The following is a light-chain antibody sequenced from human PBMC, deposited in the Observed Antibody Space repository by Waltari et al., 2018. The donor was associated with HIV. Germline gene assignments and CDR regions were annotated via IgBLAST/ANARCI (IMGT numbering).Light chain of an antibody. CDR3: QVWASTTDEGF. CDR1: NSKSKN. CDR2: DDS. J-gene: IGLJ2*01. V-gene: IGLV3-21*02. Sequence: SEVMTQQPSVSVAPGQTATVTCGGNNSKSKNVDWYRQRPGQAPTLLVYDDSARAPGIPGRFSGSHAVNTATLTISRVEAGDEADYYCQVWASTTDEGFFGGRTKLAVL.